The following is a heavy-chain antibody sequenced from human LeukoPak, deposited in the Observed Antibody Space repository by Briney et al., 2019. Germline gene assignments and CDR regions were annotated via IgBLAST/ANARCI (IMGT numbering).Heavy chain of an antibody. CDR3: ARGPWQQLAHFDN. V-gene: IGHV4-39*07. CDR1: GGSISDSSSY. Sequence: SETLSLTCTVSGGSISDSSSYWGWIRQPPGKGLEWIANIYFTGSTYYSPSLKSRFTISIDTSKNQFSLRLNSVTAADTAVYYCARGPWQQLAHFDNWGQGTLVTVSS. D-gene: IGHD6-13*01. J-gene: IGHJ4*02. CDR2: IYFTGST.